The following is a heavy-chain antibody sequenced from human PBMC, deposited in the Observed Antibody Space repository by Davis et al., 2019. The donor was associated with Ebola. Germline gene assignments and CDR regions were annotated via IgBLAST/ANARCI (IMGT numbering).Heavy chain of an antibody. J-gene: IGHJ4*02. CDR1: GGTFSSYT. CDR3: ATETPMTRYFGY. D-gene: IGHD5-18*01. CDR2: VIPVFGTT. Sequence: SVKVSCKASGGTFSSYTITWVRQAPGQGLEWMGWVIPVFGTTNYAQKFQGRVTITADESTSTAYMQLNSLRSEDTAVYYCATETPMTRYFGYWGQGTLVTVSS. V-gene: IGHV1-69*13.